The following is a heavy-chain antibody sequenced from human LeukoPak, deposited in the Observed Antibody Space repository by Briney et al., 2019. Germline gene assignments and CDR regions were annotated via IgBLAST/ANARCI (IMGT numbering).Heavy chain of an antibody. CDR3: ARAVAAARYY. V-gene: IGHV3-48*03. D-gene: IGHD6-13*01. CDR1: GFTFSSYE. J-gene: IGHJ4*02. CDR2: ISSSGSTI. Sequence: GGSLTLSCAASGFTFSSYEMNWVRQAPGKGLEGVSYISSSGSTIYYADSVKGLFTISRDNAKNSLYLQMNSLRAEDTAVYYCARAVAAARYYWGQGTLVTVSS.